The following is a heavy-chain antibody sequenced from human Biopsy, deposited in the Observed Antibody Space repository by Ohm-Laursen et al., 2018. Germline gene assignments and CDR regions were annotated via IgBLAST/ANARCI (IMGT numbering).Heavy chain of an antibody. V-gene: IGHV3-30*18. J-gene: IGHJ6*02. CDR1: GFSFSSYG. Sequence: SLRLSCTASGFSFSSYGMHWVRQAPGKGLEWVAFIFYDGSNTYYADSVRGRFTISRDNSRDTLYLQMSSLRAEDTAVYYCAKDRYNYTPIGGFSMDVWGQGTTVTVSS. D-gene: IGHD5-18*01. CDR2: IFYDGSNT. CDR3: AKDRYNYTPIGGFSMDV.